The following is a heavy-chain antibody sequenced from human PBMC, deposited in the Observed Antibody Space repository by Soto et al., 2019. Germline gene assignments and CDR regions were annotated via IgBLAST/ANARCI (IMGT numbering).Heavy chain of an antibody. CDR1: GFTFSSYA. D-gene: IGHD6-25*01. Sequence: EVQLLESGGGLVQPGGSLRLSCAASGFTFSSYAMSWVRQAPGKGLEWVSTIRSSASSTDYADSVKGRFTISRANSTNTLYPQMNSLRAEDTAVYYCEKVPSAYYCDYWGQGTLVTVSS. CDR3: EKVPSAYYCDY. V-gene: IGHV3-23*01. CDR2: IRSSASST. J-gene: IGHJ4*02.